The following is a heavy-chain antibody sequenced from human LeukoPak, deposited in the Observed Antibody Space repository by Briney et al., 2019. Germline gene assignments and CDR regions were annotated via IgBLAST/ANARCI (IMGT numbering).Heavy chain of an antibody. D-gene: IGHD3-22*01. Sequence: GGSLRLSCAASGFTFSSYAMHWVRQAPGKGLEWVAVISYDGSNKYYADSVKGRFTISRDNSKNTLYLQMNSLRAEDTAVYYCARGLIVVADGYYGMDVWGQGTTVTVSS. CDR1: GFTFSSYA. V-gene: IGHV3-30-3*01. CDR3: ARGLIVVADGYYGMDV. CDR2: ISYDGSNK. J-gene: IGHJ6*02.